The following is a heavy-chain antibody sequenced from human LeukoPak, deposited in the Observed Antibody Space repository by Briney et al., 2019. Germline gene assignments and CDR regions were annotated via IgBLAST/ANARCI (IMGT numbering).Heavy chain of an antibody. V-gene: IGHV1-18*01. CDR1: GYTFTSYG. J-gene: IGHJ4*02. CDR2: ISAYNGNT. D-gene: IGHD2-2*01. Sequence: GASVKVSCEASGYTFTSYGISWVRQAPGQGLEWMGWISAYNGNTNYAQKLQGRVTMTTDTSTSTAYMELRSLRSDDTAVYYCARARRTYPTGYCSSTSCYPPDYWGQGTLVTVSS. CDR3: ARARRTYPTGYCSSTSCYPPDY.